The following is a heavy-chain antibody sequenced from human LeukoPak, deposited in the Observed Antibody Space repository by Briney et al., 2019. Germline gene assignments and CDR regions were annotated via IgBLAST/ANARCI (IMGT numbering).Heavy chain of an antibody. CDR2: IYYSGST. J-gene: IGHJ4*02. V-gene: IGHV4-39*07. CDR1: GGSISSSSYY. D-gene: IGHD1-26*01. Sequence: PSETLSLTCTVSGGSISSSSYYWGWIRQPPGKGLEWIGSIYYSGSTYYNPSLKSRVTISVDTSKNQFSLKLSSVTAADTAVYYCGRYWVGATKELDYWGQGTLVTVSS. CDR3: GRYWVGATKELDY.